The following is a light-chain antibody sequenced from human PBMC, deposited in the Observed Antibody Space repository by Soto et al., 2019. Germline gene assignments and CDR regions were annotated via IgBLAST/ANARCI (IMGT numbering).Light chain of an antibody. V-gene: IGKV3-20*01. CDR3: QQYGGSPRP. CDR2: GAS. Sequence: EIVLTQSPGTLSLSPGERATLSCRASQSVNSSYLAWYQQKPGQAPRLLIYGASTRATGIPDRFSGSGSGTDFTLTISGLEPEDLAVYYCQQYGGSPRPFGQGTKVEL. CDR1: QSVNSSY. J-gene: IGKJ1*01.